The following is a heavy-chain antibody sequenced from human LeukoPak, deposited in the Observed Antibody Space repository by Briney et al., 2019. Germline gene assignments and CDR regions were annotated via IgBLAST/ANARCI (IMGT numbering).Heavy chain of an antibody. CDR3: ARPIYGSGSYYNPYHFDY. CDR2: INPYNGNT. D-gene: IGHD3-10*01. J-gene: IGHJ4*02. V-gene: IGHV1-18*01. Sequence: GASVKVSCKASGYTFSSYGISWVRQAPGQGLEWVGRINPYNGNTKYVQKFYDRVSMTTDTSTSTAYMELKSLTSDDTAVYYCARPIYGSGSYYNPYHFDYWGQGTLVTVSS. CDR1: GYTFSSYG.